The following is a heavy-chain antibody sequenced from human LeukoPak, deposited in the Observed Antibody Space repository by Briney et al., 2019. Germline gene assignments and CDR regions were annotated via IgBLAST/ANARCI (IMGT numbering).Heavy chain of an antibody. CDR3: TPGLRFLEWLSLDYYGTDV. J-gene: IGHJ6*02. CDR2: IKSKTDGGTT. V-gene: IGHV3-15*07. Sequence: GGSLRLSCAASGFTFSNAWMNWVRQAPGKGLGWVGRIKSKTDGGTTDYAAPVKGRFTISRDDSKNTLYLQMNSLKTEDTAVYYCTPGLRFLEWLSLDYYGTDVWGQGTTVTVSS. CDR1: GFTFSNAW. D-gene: IGHD3-3*01.